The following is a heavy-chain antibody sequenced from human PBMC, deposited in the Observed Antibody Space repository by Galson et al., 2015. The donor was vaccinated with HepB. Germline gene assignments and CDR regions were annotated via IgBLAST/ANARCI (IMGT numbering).Heavy chain of an antibody. CDR1: GGTFSSYA. Sequence: SVKVSCKASGGTFSSYAISWVRQAPGQGLEWMGGIIPIFGTANYAQKFQGRVTITADESTSTAYMELSSLRSEDTAVYYCAAANPDTTQFDYRGQGTLVTVSS. J-gene: IGHJ4*02. CDR3: AAANPDTTQFDY. CDR2: IIPIFGTA. D-gene: IGHD1-1*01. V-gene: IGHV1-69*13.